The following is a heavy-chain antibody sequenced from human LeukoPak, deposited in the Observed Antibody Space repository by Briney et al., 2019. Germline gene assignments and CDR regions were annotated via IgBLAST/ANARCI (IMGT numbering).Heavy chain of an antibody. CDR1: GGSISSGSYW. CDR2: LYYSGNT. D-gene: IGHD2-2*01. Sequence: SQTLSLTCTVSGGSISSGSYWWSWIRQHPEKGLEWIGYLYYSGNTYYNPSLKSRVTISVDTSKNQFSLKLSSVTAADTAVYYCARGEVPAAFDYWGQGTLVTVSS. CDR3: ARGEVPAAFDY. V-gene: IGHV4-31*03. J-gene: IGHJ4*02.